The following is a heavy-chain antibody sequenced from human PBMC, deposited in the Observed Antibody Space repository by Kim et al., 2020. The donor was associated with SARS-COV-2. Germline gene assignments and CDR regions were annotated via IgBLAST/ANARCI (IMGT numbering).Heavy chain of an antibody. D-gene: IGHD6-19*01. CDR3: ARLFSGWYHTYYYYGMDV. V-gene: IGHV4-31*03. CDR2: IYYSGST. Sequence: SETLSLTCTVSGGSISSGGYYWSWIRQHPGKGLEWIGYIYYSGSTYYNPSLKSRVTISVDTSKNQFSLKLSSVTAADTAVYYCARLFSGWYHTYYYYGMDVWGQGTTVTVSS. J-gene: IGHJ6*02. CDR1: GGSISSGGYY.